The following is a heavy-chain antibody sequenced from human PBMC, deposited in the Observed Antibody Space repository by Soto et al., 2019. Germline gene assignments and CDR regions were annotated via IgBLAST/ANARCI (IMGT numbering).Heavy chain of an antibody. CDR1: GLSVSSNY. D-gene: IGHD3-10*01. Sequence: EVQLVETGGGLIQRGGSLRLSCAVSGLSVSSNYMSWVRQAPGKGLEWVSSIYSGGSTYYADSVKGRFTISRDNSKNTLYLQMNSLIAEDTAVYYCARSLHYYYDSGRSNYYFDYWGQGTLVTVSS. CDR2: IYSGGST. CDR3: ARSLHYYYDSGRSNYYFDY. V-gene: IGHV3-53*02. J-gene: IGHJ4*02.